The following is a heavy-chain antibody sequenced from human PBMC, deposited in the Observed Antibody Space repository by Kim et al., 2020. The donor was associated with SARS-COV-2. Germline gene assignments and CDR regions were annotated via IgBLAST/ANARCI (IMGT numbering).Heavy chain of an antibody. D-gene: IGHD1-26*01. CDR3: ARSSGWGGYFDY. J-gene: IGHJ4*02. CDR2: ISSSSSYT. V-gene: IGHV3-11*06. CDR1: GFTFSDYY. Sequence: GGSLRLSCAASGFTFSDYYMSWIRQAPGKGLEWVSYISSSSSYTNYADSVKGRFTISRDNAKNSLYLQMNSLRAEDTAVYYCARSSGWGGYFDYWGQGTLVTVSS.